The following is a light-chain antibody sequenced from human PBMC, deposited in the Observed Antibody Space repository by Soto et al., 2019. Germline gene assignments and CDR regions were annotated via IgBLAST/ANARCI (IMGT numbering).Light chain of an antibody. V-gene: IGKV3-11*01. J-gene: IGKJ5*01. CDR1: QSVSNNY. CDR3: QQRYNWPIT. CDR2: ADS. Sequence: DIMLTQSPGTLSMSPGERATLSCRASQSVSNNYLAWYQQKPGQAPRLLIYADSNRATGIPARFSGSGSGTDFTLTISSLEPEDFSVYYCQQRYNWPITFGQGTRLEI.